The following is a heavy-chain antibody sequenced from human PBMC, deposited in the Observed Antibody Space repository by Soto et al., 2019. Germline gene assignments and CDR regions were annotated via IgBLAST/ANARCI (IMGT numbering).Heavy chain of an antibody. CDR1: GYTFTSYA. CDR3: ARPSIAVAGTRRDMGYYFDY. CDR2: INAGNGNT. Sequence: ASVKVSCKASGYTFTSYAMHWVRQAPGQRLEWMGWINAGNGNTKYSQKFQGRVTITRDTSASTAYMELSSLRSEDTAVYYCARPSIAVAGTRRDMGYYFDYWGQGTLVT. J-gene: IGHJ4*02. D-gene: IGHD6-19*01. V-gene: IGHV1-3*01.